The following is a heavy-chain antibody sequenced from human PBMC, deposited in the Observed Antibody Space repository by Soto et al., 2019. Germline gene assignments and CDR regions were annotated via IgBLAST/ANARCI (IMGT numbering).Heavy chain of an antibody. V-gene: IGHV4-34*01. CDR1: GGSFSGYY. J-gene: IGHJ4*02. CDR2: INHSGST. D-gene: IGHD3-22*01. CDR3: ARVESSGYYLIDFDY. Sequence: SETLSLTCAVYGGSFSGYYWSWIRQPPGKGLEWIGEINHSGSTNYNPSLKSRVTISVDTSKNQFSLKLSSVTAADTAVYYCARVESSGYYLIDFDYWGQGTLATVSS.